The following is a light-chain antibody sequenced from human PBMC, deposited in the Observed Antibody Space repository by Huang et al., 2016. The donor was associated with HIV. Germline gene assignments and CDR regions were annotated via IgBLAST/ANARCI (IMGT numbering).Light chain of an antibody. Sequence: EIVMTQSPATLSVSPGERATLSCRASQSVSSNLAWYQQKPGQAPRRLMYGASTRATGSPGRCSGSGSGTEFTLTISSLQSEDSAVYYGQQYNNWPPMTFGQGTRLEIK. CDR1: QSVSSN. CDR2: GAS. J-gene: IGKJ5*01. CDR3: QQYNNWPPMT. V-gene: IGKV3-15*01.